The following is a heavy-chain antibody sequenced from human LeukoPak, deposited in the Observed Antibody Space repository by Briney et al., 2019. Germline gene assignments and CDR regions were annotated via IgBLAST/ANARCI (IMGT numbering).Heavy chain of an antibody. J-gene: IGHJ4*02. CDR1: GFTFSSYG. V-gene: IGHV3-23*01. Sequence: PGGSLRLSCAASGFTFSSYGMHWVRQAPGKGLEWVSGISGSGESTYYADSVKGRFTISRDNPKNTLYLQMNSLRAEDTAVYYCAKDRQNYYGSGYYFDYWGQGTLVIVSS. CDR2: ISGSGEST. CDR3: AKDRQNYYGSGYYFDY. D-gene: IGHD3-10*01.